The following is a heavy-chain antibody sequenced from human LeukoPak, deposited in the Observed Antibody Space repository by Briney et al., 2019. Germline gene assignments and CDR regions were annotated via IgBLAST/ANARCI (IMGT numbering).Heavy chain of an antibody. V-gene: IGHV1-8*01. J-gene: IGHJ3*02. CDR1: GYTFTSYD. CDR2: MNPNSGNT. D-gene: IGHD1-26*01. CDR3: ASGGSQDAFDI. Sequence: DSVKVSCKASGYTFTSYDINWVRQATGQGLEWMGWMNPNSGNTGYAEKFQGRVTMTRNTAISTAYMVLSSLRSEDTAVYYCASGGSQDAFDIWGQGTMVTVSS.